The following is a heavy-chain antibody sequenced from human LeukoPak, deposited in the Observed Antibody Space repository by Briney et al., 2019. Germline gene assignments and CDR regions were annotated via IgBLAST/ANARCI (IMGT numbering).Heavy chain of an antibody. D-gene: IGHD6-6*01. J-gene: IGHJ6*03. CDR3: ARRVGEQLVHSSGYYYYYYMDV. Sequence: GESLKISCKGSGYSFTSYWIGWVRPMPGKGLEWMGIIYPGDSDTRYSPSFQGQVTISADKSISTAYLQWSSLKASDTAMYYCARRVGEQLVHSSGYYYYYYMDVWGKGTTVTVSS. V-gene: IGHV5-51*01. CDR1: GYSFTSYW. CDR2: IYPGDSDT.